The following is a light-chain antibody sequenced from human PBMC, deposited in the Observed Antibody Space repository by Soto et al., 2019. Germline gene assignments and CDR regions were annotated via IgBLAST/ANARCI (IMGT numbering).Light chain of an antibody. V-gene: IGKV1-5*03. CDR2: KAS. CDR1: QTISSW. CDR3: QHYNSYSEA. Sequence: DIQMTQSPSTLSASVGDRVIIVCRASQTISSWLAWYQQKPGKAPKLLIYKASTLKSGVPSRFSGSGSGTEFTLTISSLQPDDFATYYCQHYNSYSEAFGQGTKVDIK. J-gene: IGKJ1*01.